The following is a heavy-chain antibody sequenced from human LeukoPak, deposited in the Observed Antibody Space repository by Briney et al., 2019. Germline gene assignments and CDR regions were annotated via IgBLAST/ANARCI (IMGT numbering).Heavy chain of an antibody. CDR1: GGSIGSSSYY. J-gene: IGHJ4*02. CDR2: IYYSGST. V-gene: IGHV4-39*07. CDR3: ARDGSSGTYYFDY. D-gene: IGHD3-22*01. Sequence: SETLSLTCTVSGGSIGSSSYYWGWIRQPPGKGLEWIGSIYYSGSTYYNPSLKSRVTISVDTSKNQFSLKLSSVTAADTAVYYCARDGSSGTYYFDYWGQGTLVTVSS.